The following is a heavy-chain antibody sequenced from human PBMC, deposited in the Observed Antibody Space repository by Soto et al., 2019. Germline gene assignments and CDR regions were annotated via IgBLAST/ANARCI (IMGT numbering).Heavy chain of an antibody. J-gene: IGHJ6*02. CDR3: ARYCTNGVCYHYYYGMDV. Sequence: PSETLSLTCTVSGGSISSGGYYWSWIRQHPGKGLEWIGYIYYSGSTYYNPSLKSRVTISVDTSKNQFSLKLSSVTAADTAVYYCARYCTNGVCYHYYYGMDVWGQGTTVTVSS. D-gene: IGHD2-8*01. V-gene: IGHV4-31*03. CDR2: IYYSGST. CDR1: GGSISSGGYY.